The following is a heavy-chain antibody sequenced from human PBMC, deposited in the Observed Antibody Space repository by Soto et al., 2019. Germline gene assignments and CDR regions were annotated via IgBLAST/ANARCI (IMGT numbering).Heavy chain of an antibody. D-gene: IGHD6-19*01. CDR1: GGSISSYY. CDR3: ARDQKAGLYNWFDP. V-gene: IGHV4-59*01. J-gene: IGHJ5*02. Sequence: QVQLQESGPGLVKPSETLSLTCTVSGGSISSYYWSWIRQPPGKGLEWIGYIYYSGSTNYNPSPKSRVTISVDTSKNQFSLKLSSVTAADTAVYYCARDQKAGLYNWFDPWGQGTLVTVSS. CDR2: IYYSGST.